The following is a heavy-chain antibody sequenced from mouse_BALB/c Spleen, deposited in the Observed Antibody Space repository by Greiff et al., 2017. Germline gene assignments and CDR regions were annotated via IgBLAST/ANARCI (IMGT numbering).Heavy chain of an antibody. Sequence: VNVVVSGGGLVQPGGSLRLSCATSGFTFTDYYMSWVRQPPGKALEWLGFIRNKANGYTTEYSASVKGRFTISRDNSQSILYLQMNTLRAGDSATYCCTRAYYYGSSDWYFDGWSAGTTGSDS. CDR1: GFTFTDYY. CDR3: TRAYYYGSSDWYFDG. J-gene: IGHJ1*01. CDR2: IRNKANGYTT. V-gene: IGHV7-3*02. D-gene: IGHD1-1*01.